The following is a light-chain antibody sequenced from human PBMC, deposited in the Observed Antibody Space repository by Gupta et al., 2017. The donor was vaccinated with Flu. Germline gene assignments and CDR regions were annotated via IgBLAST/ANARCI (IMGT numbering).Light chain of an antibody. CDR2: DAS. V-gene: IGKV1-33*01. J-gene: IGKJ2*01. Sequence: TQMTQSPSSLSASVGDRVTITCQASQGVKNYLNWYQQKPGKPPKLLIYDASNLEAGVSSRFSGSGFGTHFSFTISRLQPEDAATYFCHQYDDLPPTFGQGTKLQIK. CDR1: QGVKNY. CDR3: HQYDDLPPT.